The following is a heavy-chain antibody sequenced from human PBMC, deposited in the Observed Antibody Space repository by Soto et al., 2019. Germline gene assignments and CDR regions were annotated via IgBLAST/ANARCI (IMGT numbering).Heavy chain of an antibody. J-gene: IGHJ5*02. CDR2: MNPNSGNT. CDR1: GYTFTMYD. D-gene: IGHD1-7*01. Sequence: ASVKVSCKASGYTFTMYDINGVLQSTGQGLEWMGWMNPNSGNTGYAQKFQGRVTMTRNTSISTAYMELSSLRSEDTAVYYCARGRLELKLGLDPWGQGTLVTVSS. V-gene: IGHV1-8*01. CDR3: ARGRLELKLGLDP.